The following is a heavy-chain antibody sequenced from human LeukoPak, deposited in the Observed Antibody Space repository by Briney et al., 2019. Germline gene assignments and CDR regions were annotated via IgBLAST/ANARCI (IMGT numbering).Heavy chain of an antibody. D-gene: IGHD3-10*01. Sequence: ASVKVSCKASGYTFTSYDINWVRQATGQGLEWMGWMNPNSGNIGYAQKFQGRVTMTRNTSISTAYMELSSLRSEDTAVYYCARSNMVRGVIISRPLDYWGQGTLVTVSS. J-gene: IGHJ4*02. V-gene: IGHV1-8*01. CDR1: GYTFTSYD. CDR3: ARSNMVRGVIISRPLDY. CDR2: MNPNSGNI.